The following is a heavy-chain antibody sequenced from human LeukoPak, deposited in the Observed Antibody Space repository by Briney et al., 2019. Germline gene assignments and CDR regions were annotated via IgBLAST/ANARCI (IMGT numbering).Heavy chain of an antibody. Sequence: GVSLTLSCAASRFTFNNYPMNWVPQAPGKGLAWVLTISGSGDYTYYADSVKGRFTISRDNSKNTLYLQMNSLRAEDTAVYYCARDVYCTNGVCSDDYYYGMDVWGQGTTVTVSS. J-gene: IGHJ6*02. D-gene: IGHD2-8*01. CDR3: ARDVYCTNGVCSDDYYYGMDV. CDR2: ISGSGDYT. V-gene: IGHV3-23*01. CDR1: RFTFNNYP.